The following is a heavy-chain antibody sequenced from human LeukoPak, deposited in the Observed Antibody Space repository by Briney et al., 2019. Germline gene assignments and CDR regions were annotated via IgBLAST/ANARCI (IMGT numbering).Heavy chain of an antibody. J-gene: IGHJ4*02. CDR3: ARQSISGSSLSYFDY. D-gene: IGHD3-22*01. CDR2: IYDSGST. Sequence: SETLSLTCSVSGGXISSYYWSWIRQPPGKGLEWIGNIYDSGSTNYNPSLKSRLTISVDTSKNQCSLKLSSVTAADTAVYYCARQSISGSSLSYFDYWGQGTLVNVSS. CDR1: GGXISSYY. V-gene: IGHV4-59*01.